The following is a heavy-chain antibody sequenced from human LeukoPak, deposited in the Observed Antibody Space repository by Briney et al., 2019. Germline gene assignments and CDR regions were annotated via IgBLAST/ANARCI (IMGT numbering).Heavy chain of an antibody. J-gene: IGHJ4*02. CDR3: ARHPTPLYDILTGYYPLHFDY. V-gene: IGHV5-10-1*01. CDR1: GSSFTSYW. D-gene: IGHD3-9*01. Sequence: GESLKISCKGSGSSFTSYWISWVRQMPGKGLEWMGRIDPSDSYTNYSPSFQGHVTISADKSISTAYLQWSSLKASDTAMYYCARHPTPLYDILTGYYPLHFDYWGQGTLVTVSS. CDR2: IDPSDSYT.